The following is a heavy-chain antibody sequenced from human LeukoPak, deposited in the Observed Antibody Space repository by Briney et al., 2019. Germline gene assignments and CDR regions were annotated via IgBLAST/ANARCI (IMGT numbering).Heavy chain of an antibody. J-gene: IGHJ4*02. CDR3: ARFGITVVRGGKYYFDY. CDR1: GGSISSYY. Sequence: SETLSLTCTVSGGSISSYYWSWIRQPPGKGLEWIGHIYYSGATKYNPSLKSRITISVDTSKNQFSLMLSSVTVADTAVYYCARFGITVVRGGKYYFDYWGQGTLVTVSS. V-gene: IGHV4-59*08. CDR2: IYYSGAT. D-gene: IGHD3-10*01.